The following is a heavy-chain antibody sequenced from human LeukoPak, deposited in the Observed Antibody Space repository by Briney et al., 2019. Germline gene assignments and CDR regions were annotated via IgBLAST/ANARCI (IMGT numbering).Heavy chain of an antibody. D-gene: IGHD3-10*01. CDR3: ARAAGLLWFGELVDY. J-gene: IGHJ4*02. CDR2: INPSGGST. V-gene: IGHV1-46*01. Sequence: GASVKVSCKASGYTFTSYYMHWVRQAPGQGLEWMGIINPSGGSTSYAQKFQGRVTMTRDTSTSTVYMELSSLRSEDTAVYYCARAAGLLWFGELVDYWGQGTLVTVSS. CDR1: GYTFTSYY.